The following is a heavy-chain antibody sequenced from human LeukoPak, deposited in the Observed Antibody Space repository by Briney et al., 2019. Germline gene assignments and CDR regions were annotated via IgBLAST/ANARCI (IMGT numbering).Heavy chain of an antibody. CDR1: GFTFTNYW. J-gene: IGHJ4*02. V-gene: IGHV3-7*01. D-gene: IGHD1-1*01. CDR3: VRIHYNGWDFDY. CDR2: IKQDGSEK. Sequence: GGSLRLSCAASGFTFTNYWMSWVRQAPGKGPEWVANIKQDGSEKYYVDSVKGRFTISRDNAKNSLYLQMNSLRAEDTAVYYCVRIHYNGWDFDYWGQGTLVTVSS.